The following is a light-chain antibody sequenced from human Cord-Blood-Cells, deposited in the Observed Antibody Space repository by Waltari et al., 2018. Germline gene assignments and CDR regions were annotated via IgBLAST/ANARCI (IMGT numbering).Light chain of an antibody. Sequence: EIVMTKSPATLSVSPGDRANLSCRASQSVRSNLAWYQQKPGQGPRLLIYGASTRATGIPARFSGSGYGTEFTLTISSLQSEDFAVYYCQQYNNWPLTFGGGTKVEIK. J-gene: IGKJ4*01. CDR1: QSVRSN. CDR3: QQYNNWPLT. V-gene: IGKV3-15*01. CDR2: GAS.